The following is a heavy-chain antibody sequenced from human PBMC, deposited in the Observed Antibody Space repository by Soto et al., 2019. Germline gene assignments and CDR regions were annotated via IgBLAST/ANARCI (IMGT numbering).Heavy chain of an antibody. V-gene: IGHV1-3*01. D-gene: IGHD6-19*01. CDR3: ARVPGPKGSGWYPY. J-gene: IGHJ4*02. Sequence: ASVKVSCKASGYTFTSYAMHWVRQAPGQRLEWMGWINAGNGNTKYSQKFQGRVTITRDTSASTAYMELSSLRSEDTAVYYCARVPGPKGSGWYPYWGQGTLVTVSS. CDR1: GYTFTSYA. CDR2: INAGNGNT.